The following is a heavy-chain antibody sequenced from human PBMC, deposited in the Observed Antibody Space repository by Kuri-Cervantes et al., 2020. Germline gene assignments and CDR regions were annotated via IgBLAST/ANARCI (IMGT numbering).Heavy chain of an antibody. D-gene: IGHD2-2*01. J-gene: IGHJ4*02. Sequence: GEALRLCSSASGVTFSDYYMSWIRQAPGKGLEWVSYISSSGSSIYYADSVKGRFTITRDNAKNSLYVQMNSLRAEDTAVYYCARGGIVVVPAAMANFDYWGQGTLVTVSS. CDR2: ISSSGSSI. CDR1: GVTFSDYY. V-gene: IGHV3-11*04. CDR3: ARGGIVVVPAAMANFDY.